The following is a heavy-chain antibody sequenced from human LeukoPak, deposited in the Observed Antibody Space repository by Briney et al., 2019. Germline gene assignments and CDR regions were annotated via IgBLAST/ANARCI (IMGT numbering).Heavy chain of an antibody. Sequence: PGGSLRLSCAASGFTFSSYAMYLVRQAPGKGLEWVAVISYDGSDKFYADSVKGRFTISRDSSENTLYLQMNSLRPEDTAVYYCARARPSMWIDYWGQGTLVTVSS. J-gene: IGHJ4*02. CDR2: ISYDGSDK. CDR3: ARARPSMWIDY. V-gene: IGHV3-30*04. D-gene: IGHD5-12*01. CDR1: GFTFSSYA.